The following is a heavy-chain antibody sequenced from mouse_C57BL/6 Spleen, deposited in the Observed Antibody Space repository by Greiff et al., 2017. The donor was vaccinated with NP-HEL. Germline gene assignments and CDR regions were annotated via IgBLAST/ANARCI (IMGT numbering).Heavy chain of an antibody. V-gene: IGHV1-82*01. J-gene: IGHJ4*01. Sequence: VQLQQSGPELVKPGASVKISCKASGYAFSSSWMNWVKQRPGKGLEWIGRIYPGDGDTNYNGKFKGKATLTADKSSSTAYMQLSCLTSEDYAVYFCARSCYGSSPYYYAMDYWGQGTSVTVSS. CDR2: IYPGDGDT. CDR1: GYAFSSSW. CDR3: ARSCYGSSPYYYAMDY. D-gene: IGHD1-1*01.